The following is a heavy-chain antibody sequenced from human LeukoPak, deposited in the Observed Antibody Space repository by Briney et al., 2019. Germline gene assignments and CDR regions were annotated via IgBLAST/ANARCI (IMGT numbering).Heavy chain of an antibody. CDR3: ARDLSGGNSRGAFDY. D-gene: IGHD4-23*01. Sequence: GGSLRLSCAASGFTFSTYSMNWVRQAPGKGLEWVSYISAGSSTIFYTDSVKGRFTISRDNAKNSLYLQMHSLRDDDTAVCYCARDLSGGNSRGAFDYWGQGTLVTVSS. CDR1: GFTFSTYS. V-gene: IGHV3-48*02. CDR2: ISAGSSTI. J-gene: IGHJ4*02.